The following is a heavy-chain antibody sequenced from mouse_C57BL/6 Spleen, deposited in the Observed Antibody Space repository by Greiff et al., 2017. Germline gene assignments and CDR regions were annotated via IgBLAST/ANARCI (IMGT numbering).Heavy chain of an antibody. CDR3: ARDHSPYYYAMDY. D-gene: IGHD2-12*01. Sequence: EVMLVESGGGLVKPGGSLKLSCAASGFTFSSYAMSWVRQTPEKRLEWVATISDGGSYTYYPDNVKGRFTISRDNAKNNLYLQMSHLKSEDTAMYYCARDHSPYYYAMDYWGQGTSVTVSS. J-gene: IGHJ4*01. V-gene: IGHV5-4*01. CDR2: ISDGGSYT. CDR1: GFTFSSYA.